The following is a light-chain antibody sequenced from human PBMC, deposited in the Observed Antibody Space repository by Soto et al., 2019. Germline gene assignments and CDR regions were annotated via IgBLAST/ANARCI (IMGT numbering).Light chain of an antibody. CDR1: QSISSY. J-gene: IGKJ4*01. Sequence: DFQMTQSPSSLSASVGDRGTIXXRASQSISSYVNWYQQKPGTAPKLXIDNASSLERWVPSRFSGSGSGTDFTLTISSLQPEDFATYYCQQAHSVPLTFGEGTKVDIK. V-gene: IGKV1-39*01. CDR2: NAS. CDR3: QQAHSVPLT.